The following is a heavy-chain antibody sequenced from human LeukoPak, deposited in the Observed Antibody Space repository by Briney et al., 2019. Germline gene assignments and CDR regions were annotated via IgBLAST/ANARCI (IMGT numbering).Heavy chain of an antibody. D-gene: IGHD3-10*02. CDR1: GFTFSNYG. V-gene: IGHV3-23*01. CDR3: AELGITMIGGV. CDR2: VSGNSGST. Sequence: GGTLRLSCAASGFTFSNYGMSWVRQAPGKGLEWVSGVSGNSGSTYYADSVKGRFTISRDNSKNTLYLQMNSLRAEDTAVYYCAELGITMIGGVWGKGTTVTISS. J-gene: IGHJ6*04.